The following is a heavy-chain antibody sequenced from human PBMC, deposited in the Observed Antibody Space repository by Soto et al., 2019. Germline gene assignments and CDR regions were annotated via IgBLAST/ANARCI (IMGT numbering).Heavy chain of an antibody. CDR3: AKSARSSSWYSHYYGMDV. CDR1: GFTFISYG. J-gene: IGHJ6*02. D-gene: IGHD6-13*01. V-gene: IGHV3-30*18. CDR2: ISYDGSNK. Sequence: GGSLRLSCAASGFTFISYGMHWVRQAPGKGLEWVAVISYDGSNKYYADSVKGRFTISRDNSKNTLYLQMNSLRAEDTAVYYCAKSARSSSWYSHYYGMDVWGQGTTVTVSS.